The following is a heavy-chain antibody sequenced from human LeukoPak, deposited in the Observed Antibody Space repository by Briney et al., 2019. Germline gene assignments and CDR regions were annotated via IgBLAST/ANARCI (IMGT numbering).Heavy chain of an antibody. V-gene: IGHV4-34*12. Sequence: SETLSLTCAVYGGSFSGYYWSWIRQPPGKGLEWIGSIFYSGSTSYNPSLKSRVTMSIDTSKSQFSLKVSSVTAADTAVYYCARDNYGSGSHWGQGTLVTVSS. D-gene: IGHD3-10*01. J-gene: IGHJ4*02. CDR2: IFYSGST. CDR1: GGSFSGYY. CDR3: ARDNYGSGSH.